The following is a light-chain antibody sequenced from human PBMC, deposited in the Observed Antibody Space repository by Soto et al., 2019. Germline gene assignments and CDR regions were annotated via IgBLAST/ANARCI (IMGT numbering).Light chain of an antibody. J-gene: IGKJ1*01. CDR3: QQSYSYWT. Sequence: DIQLTQSPSSLSASVGDRLTITCRASQNISMYLNWYQQRPGKAPKLLVYAASSLQSGVPSRFSGSGSGTDFTLTISSLQPEDFATYYCQQSYSYWTFGQGTKVEIK. CDR2: AAS. CDR1: QNISMY. V-gene: IGKV1-39*01.